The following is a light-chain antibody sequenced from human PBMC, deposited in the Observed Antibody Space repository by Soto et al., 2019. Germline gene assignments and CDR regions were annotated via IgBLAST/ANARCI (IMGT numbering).Light chain of an antibody. CDR1: QSVSSSY. Sequence: EIELTQSPGTLSLSPGERDTLSCRASQSVSSSYLAWYQQKPGQAPRLLIYGASSRATGIPDRFSGSGSGTDFTLTISRLEPEDFAVYYCQQYGSSPHTFGQGTKLEIK. J-gene: IGKJ2*01. CDR3: QQYGSSPHT. CDR2: GAS. V-gene: IGKV3-20*01.